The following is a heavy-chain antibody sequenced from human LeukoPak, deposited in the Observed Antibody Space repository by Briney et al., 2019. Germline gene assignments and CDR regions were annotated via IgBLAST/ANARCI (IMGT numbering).Heavy chain of an antibody. CDR1: GYTFTDYT. D-gene: IGHD5-18*01. V-gene: IGHV1-3*01. J-gene: IGHJ4*02. CDR2: INGGSGNT. Sequence: GASVKVSCKASGYTFTDYTMHWLRQAPGQRLDWMGWINGGSGNTKYSPEFQGRVTITRDTSASTAYMELSSLRFEDTAVYYCARVVDVNSYGLFDYWGQGTLVTVSS. CDR3: ARVVDVNSYGLFDY.